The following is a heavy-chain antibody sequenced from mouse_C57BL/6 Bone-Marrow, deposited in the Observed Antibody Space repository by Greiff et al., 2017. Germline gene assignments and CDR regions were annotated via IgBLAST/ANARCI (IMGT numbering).Heavy chain of an antibody. CDR1: GYTFTSYW. V-gene: IGHV1-74*01. CDR3: AMGLLQRDFDY. CDR2: YHPSDSDT. D-gene: IGHD2-3*01. J-gene: IGHJ2*01. Sequence: QVQLQQPGAELVKPGASVTVSCKASGYTFTSYWMHWVKQRPGQGLVWIGRYHPSDSDTTYNQTFKGQATLTVDKSSSTAYMQLSSLTSEDSAVYYCAMGLLQRDFDYWGQGTTLTVSS.